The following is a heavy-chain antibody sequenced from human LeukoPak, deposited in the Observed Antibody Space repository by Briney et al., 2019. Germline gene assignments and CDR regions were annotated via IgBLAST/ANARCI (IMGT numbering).Heavy chain of an antibody. CDR2: IWYDGRNK. Sequence: GRSLSPSRAVSGFTFSIYGMHWVPQAPGKGLEWVAVIWYDGRNKYYADSAKGLYTMYRDNSKNTLYLQTNSLRADDTAVYYCARDAYGSGSYYTEYCQHWG. V-gene: IGHV3-33*01. CDR1: GFTFSIYG. J-gene: IGHJ1*01. D-gene: IGHD3-10*01. CDR3: ARDAYGSGSYYTEYCQH.